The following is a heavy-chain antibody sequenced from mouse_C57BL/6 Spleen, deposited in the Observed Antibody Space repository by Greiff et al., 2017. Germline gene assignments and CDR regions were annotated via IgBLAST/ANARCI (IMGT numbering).Heavy chain of an antibody. Sequence: VQRVESGPGLVQPSQSLSITCTVSGFSLTSYGVHWVRQSPGKGLEWLGVIWSGGSTDYNAAFISRLSISKDNSKSQVFFKMNSLQADDTAIYYCARTTVASYYYAMDYWGQGTSVTVSS. J-gene: IGHJ4*01. CDR2: IWSGGST. D-gene: IGHD1-1*01. CDR3: ARTTVASYYYAMDY. V-gene: IGHV2-2*01. CDR1: GFSLTSYG.